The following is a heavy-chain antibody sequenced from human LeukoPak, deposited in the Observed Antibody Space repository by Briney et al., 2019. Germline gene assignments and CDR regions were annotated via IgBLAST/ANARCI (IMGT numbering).Heavy chain of an antibody. J-gene: IGHJ4*02. CDR1: GYTFTGYY. Sequence: GASVKVSCKASGYTFTGYYMHWVRQAPEQGLEWMGWINPNSGGTNYAQKFQGRVTMTRDTSISTAYMELSRLRSDDTAVYYCARDRIQLWSIAEYYFDYWGQGTLVTVSS. D-gene: IGHD5-18*01. CDR2: INPNSGGT. V-gene: IGHV1-2*02. CDR3: ARDRIQLWSIAEYYFDY.